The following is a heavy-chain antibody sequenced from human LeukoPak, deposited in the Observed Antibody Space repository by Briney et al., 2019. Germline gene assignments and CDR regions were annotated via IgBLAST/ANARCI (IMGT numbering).Heavy chain of an antibody. CDR2: ISAYNGNT. Sequence: ASVKVSCKASGYTFTSYGISWVRQAPGQGLEWMGWISAYNGNTNYAQKLQGRVTMTTDTSTSTAYMELRSLRSDDTAVYYCARDWSGRGVRCYYGSGSYYNFDYWGQGTLVTVSS. V-gene: IGHV1-18*01. CDR1: GYTFTSYG. D-gene: IGHD3-10*01. CDR3: ARDWSGRGVRCYYGSGSYYNFDY. J-gene: IGHJ4*02.